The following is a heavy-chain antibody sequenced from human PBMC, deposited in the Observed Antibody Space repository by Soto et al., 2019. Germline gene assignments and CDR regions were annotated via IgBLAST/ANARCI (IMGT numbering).Heavy chain of an antibody. CDR3: AAGYSIFSPYKY. V-gene: IGHV4-59*01. J-gene: IGHJ4*02. CDR1: GGSISSYY. CDR2: IYYTGST. Sequence: PSETLSLTCTVSGGSISSYYLTWIRQPPGKGLEWIGYIYYTGSTKYNPSLKSRVIISLDTSKNQFSLRMRSVTAADTAVYYCAAGYSIFSPYKYWGQGTLVTVSS. D-gene: IGHD6-13*01.